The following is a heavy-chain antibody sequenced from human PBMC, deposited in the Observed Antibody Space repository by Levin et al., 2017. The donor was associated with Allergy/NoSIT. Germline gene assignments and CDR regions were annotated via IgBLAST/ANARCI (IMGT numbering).Heavy chain of an antibody. Sequence: PSETLSLTCAVYGGSFSGYYWSWIRQPPGKGLEWIGEINHSGSTNYNPSLKSRVTISVDTSKNQFSLKLSSVTAADTAVYYCARVRLSSGWYSGIDYWGQGTLVTVSS. V-gene: IGHV4-34*01. D-gene: IGHD6-19*01. CDR2: INHSGST. CDR1: GGSFSGYY. J-gene: IGHJ4*02. CDR3: ARVRLSSGWYSGIDY.